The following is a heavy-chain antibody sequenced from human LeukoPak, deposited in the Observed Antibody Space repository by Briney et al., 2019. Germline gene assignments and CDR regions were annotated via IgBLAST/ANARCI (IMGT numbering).Heavy chain of an antibody. Sequence: GASVKVSCKASGYIFISHYIHWVRQAPGQGLEWMGWINPKSGGTSYAQKFQGRVTMTTDTSISTAYMELSRLISDDTAVYYCATKGGTNTAYFFWGQGTLVTVSS. J-gene: IGHJ4*02. CDR2: INPKSGGT. V-gene: IGHV1-2*02. D-gene: IGHD3-9*01. CDR1: GYIFISHY. CDR3: ATKGGTNTAYFF.